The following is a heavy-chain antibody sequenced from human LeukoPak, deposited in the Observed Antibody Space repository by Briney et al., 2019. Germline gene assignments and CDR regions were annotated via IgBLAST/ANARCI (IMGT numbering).Heavy chain of an antibody. D-gene: IGHD1-1*01. V-gene: IGHV3-23*01. J-gene: IGHJ4*02. CDR3: AKLSYENWNDVGY. CDR2: INGSGGNT. Sequence: GGTLRLSCAASRFTFSSYGMSWVPQAPGKGLEWVSSINGSGGNTYYADSVKGRFTISRDNSKNTLYLQMNRLRAEDTAIYYCAKLSYENWNDVGYWGQGTLVTVSS. CDR1: RFTFSSYG.